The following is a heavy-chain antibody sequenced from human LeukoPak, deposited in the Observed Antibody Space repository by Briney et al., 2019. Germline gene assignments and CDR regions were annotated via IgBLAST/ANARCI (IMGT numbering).Heavy chain of an antibody. CDR2: IKRDGNEK. CDR3: ARSCLFCKVDYDILTGYYPAFDY. J-gene: IGHJ4*02. Sequence: PGGSLRLSCAASGFTFSSYWMTWVRQAPGKGLEWVANIKRDGNEKYYMDSVKGRFTISRDNAKNSLYLQMNSLRAEDTAVYYCARSCLFCKVDYDILTGYYPAFDYWGQGTLVTVSS. CDR1: GFTFSSYW. D-gene: IGHD3-9*01. V-gene: IGHV3-7*01.